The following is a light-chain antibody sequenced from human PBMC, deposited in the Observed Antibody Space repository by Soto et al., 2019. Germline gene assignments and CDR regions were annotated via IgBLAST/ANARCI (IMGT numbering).Light chain of an antibody. CDR3: QQYGSSPRT. Sequence: EMVLTQSPGTLSLSPGERATLSCRASQSVARNYLAWFQQKPGQAPRLLIYGASSRATGIPDRFSGSGSGTDFTLTITSVEPEDFAVYYCQQYGSSPRTFGQGTKVDFK. V-gene: IGKV3-20*01. CDR1: QSVARNY. CDR2: GAS. J-gene: IGKJ1*01.